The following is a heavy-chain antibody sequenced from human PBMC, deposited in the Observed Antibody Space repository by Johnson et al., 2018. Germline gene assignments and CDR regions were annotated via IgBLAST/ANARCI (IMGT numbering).Heavy chain of an antibody. CDR1: GFTFNNAW. CDR3: TTAMVRGKDAVDS. V-gene: IGHV3-15*07. Sequence: VQLVESGGGLVKPGGSXRLSCADSGFTFNNAWMNWVRQAPGKGLEWVGRIKSTTAGGTTDYAASVQGRFTISRADSKNMMDLQMNSLKTEEPAGYYWTTAMVRGKDAVDSWGQGTMVTVSS. J-gene: IGHJ3*02. CDR2: IKSTTAGGTT. D-gene: IGHD3-10*01.